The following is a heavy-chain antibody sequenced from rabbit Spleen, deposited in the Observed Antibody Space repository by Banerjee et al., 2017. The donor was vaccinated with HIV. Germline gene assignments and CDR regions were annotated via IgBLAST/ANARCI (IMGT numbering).Heavy chain of an antibody. J-gene: IGHJ6*01. D-gene: IGHD1-1*01. CDR1: GFSFSSIHW. V-gene: IGHV1S45*01. Sequence: QQQLEESGGGLVKPGGTLTLTCTVSGFSFSSIHWICWVRQAPGKGLEWIACIDTSDGDTDYASWVNGRFTISKTSSTTVTLQMTRLTAADTATYFCARDTSSSFSSYGMDLWGPGTLVTVS. CDR3: ARDTSSSFSSYGMDL. CDR2: IDTSDGDT.